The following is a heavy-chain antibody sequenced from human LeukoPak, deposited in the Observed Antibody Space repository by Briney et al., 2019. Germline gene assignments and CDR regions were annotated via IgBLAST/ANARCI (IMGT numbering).Heavy chain of an antibody. CDR1: GGSFSGYY. V-gene: IGHV4-34*01. CDR3: ARGLGNELLYGDWFDP. D-gene: IGHD2-2*02. CDR2: INHSGST. Sequence: SETLSLTCAVYGGSFSGYYWSWIRQPPGKGLEWIGEINHSGSTNHNPSLKSRVTISVDTSKNQFSLKLSSVTAADTAVYYCARGLGNELLYGDWFDPWGQGTLVTVSS. J-gene: IGHJ5*02.